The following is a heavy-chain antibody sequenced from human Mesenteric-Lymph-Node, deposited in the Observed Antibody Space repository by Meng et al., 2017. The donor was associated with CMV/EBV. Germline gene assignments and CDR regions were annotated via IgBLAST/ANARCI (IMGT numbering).Heavy chain of an antibody. CDR1: GFTFSSYS. CDR2: ISSSSSYI. Sequence: GGSLRLSCAASGFTFSSYSMNWVRQAPGKGLEWVSSISSSSSYIYYADSVKGRFTISRDNAKNSLYLQMNSLRAEDTAVYYCARDSGPPAGAVDYWGQGTLVTVSS. CDR3: ARDSGPPAGAVDY. J-gene: IGHJ4*02. V-gene: IGHV3-21*01. D-gene: IGHD5-12*01.